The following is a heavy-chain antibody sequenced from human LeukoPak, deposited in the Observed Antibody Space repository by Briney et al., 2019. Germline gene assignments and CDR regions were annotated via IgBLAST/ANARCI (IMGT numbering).Heavy chain of an antibody. CDR1: GGTFSSYA. V-gene: IGHV1-69*13. D-gene: IGHD2-21*02. Sequence: SVKVSCKASGGTFSSYAISWVRQAPGQGLEWMGGIIPIFGTANYAQKFQGRVTITADESTSTAYMELSSLRSEDTAVYYCARSPSEVTFTLSSDLPRKKYYFDYWGQGTLVTVSS. J-gene: IGHJ4*02. CDR2: IIPIFGTA. CDR3: ARSPSEVTFTLSSDLPRKKYYFDY.